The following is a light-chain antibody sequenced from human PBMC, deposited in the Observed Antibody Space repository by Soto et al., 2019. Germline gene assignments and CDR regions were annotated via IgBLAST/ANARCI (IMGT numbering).Light chain of an antibody. CDR2: AAS. CDR1: QGIRND. CDR3: LQDYNYPLT. J-gene: IGKJ4*01. Sequence: AIQMTESPSSLSASVGDRVTITCGASQGIRNDLGWYQQKPGKAPKLLIYAASSLQSGVPSRFSGSGSGTDFTLTISSLQPEDFATYYCLQDYNYPLTFGGGTKVDI. V-gene: IGKV1-6*01.